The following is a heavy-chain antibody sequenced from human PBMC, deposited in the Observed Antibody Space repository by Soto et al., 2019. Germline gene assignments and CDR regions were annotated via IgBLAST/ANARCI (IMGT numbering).Heavy chain of an antibody. Sequence: QLQLVQSGAEVKKPGSSVKVSCKASGGTFSSYGVNWVRHAPGEGLEWMGGIIPVVGPPNYAQKFQGRVTITADESTGTAYMELSSLRTEDTAVYYCARRFGSSYGMDVWGQGSTVTVSS. CDR3: ARRFGSSYGMDV. CDR2: IIPVVGPP. J-gene: IGHJ6*01. CDR1: GGTFSSYG. D-gene: IGHD1-26*01. V-gene: IGHV1-69*01.